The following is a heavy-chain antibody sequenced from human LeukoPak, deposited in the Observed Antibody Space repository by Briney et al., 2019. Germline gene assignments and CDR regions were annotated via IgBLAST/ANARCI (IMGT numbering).Heavy chain of an antibody. CDR1: GFTFNTYG. J-gene: IGHJ4*02. V-gene: IGHV3-30*18. CDR3: AKAAYCTSTSCHFSGYAQRPLDS. D-gene: IGHD2-2*01. Sequence: GGSLRLSCVASGFTFNTYGMHWARQATGKGGEWGADISKGKSSKDYADSVKGRFTNSRDNSKNTMYLQMNSLRVEDTAVYYCAKAAYCTSTSCHFSGYAQRPLDSWGQGTLVTVSS. CDR2: ISKGKSSK.